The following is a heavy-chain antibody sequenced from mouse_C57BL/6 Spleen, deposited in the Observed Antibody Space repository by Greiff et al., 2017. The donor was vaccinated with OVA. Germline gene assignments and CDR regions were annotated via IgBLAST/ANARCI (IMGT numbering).Heavy chain of an antibody. J-gene: IGHJ4*01. CDR2: INPYNGDT. CDR3: ARSRGNYQGDAMDY. V-gene: IGHV1-20*01. D-gene: IGHD2-1*01. CDR1: GYSFTGYF. Sequence: EVQLQQSGPELVKPGDSVKISCTASGYSFTGYFMNWVMQSHGKSLEWIGRINPYNGDTFYNQKFKGHATLTIAKSSSTAHMELRSLTSEDSAVYYCARSRGNYQGDAMDYWGQGTSVTVSS.